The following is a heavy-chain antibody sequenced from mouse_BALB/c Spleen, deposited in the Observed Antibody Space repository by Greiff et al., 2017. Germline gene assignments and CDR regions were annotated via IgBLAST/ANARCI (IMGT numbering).Heavy chain of an antibody. CDR1: GYSITSDYA. V-gene: IGHV3-2*02. CDR2: ISYSGST. Sequence: EVKLMESGPGLVKPSQSLSLTCTVTGYSITSDYAWNWIRQFPGNKLEWMGYISYSGSTSYNPSLKSRISITRDTSKNQFFLQLNSVTTEDTATYYCARRGIEKDAMDYWGQGTSVTVSS. CDR3: ARRGIEKDAMDY. J-gene: IGHJ4*01.